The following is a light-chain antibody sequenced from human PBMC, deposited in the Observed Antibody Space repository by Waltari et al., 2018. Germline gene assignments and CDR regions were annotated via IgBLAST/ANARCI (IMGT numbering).Light chain of an antibody. V-gene: IGKV1-5*03. CDR2: KAS. Sequence: DIQMTQSPSTLSASSGDRVTITCRASQNLNSWLAWYQQKPGKAHKLLIYKASSLESGVPSRFSGSGSGTEFTLNISSLQPDDFATYYCQQHSNYWTFGQGTKVEIK. CDR3: QQHSNYWT. CDR1: QNLNSW. J-gene: IGKJ1*01.